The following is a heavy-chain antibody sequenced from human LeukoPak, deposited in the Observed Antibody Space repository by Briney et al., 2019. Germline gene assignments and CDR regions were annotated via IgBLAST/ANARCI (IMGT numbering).Heavy chain of an antibody. Sequence: GGSLRLSCAPSGFTFSSYAMHWVRQAPGKGLEWVAVISYDGSNKYYADSVKGRFTISRDNSKNTLYLQMNSLRAEDTAVYYCARDRVEYSSSSDWFDPWGQGTLVTVSS. CDR1: GFTFSSYA. CDR3: ARDRVEYSSSSDWFDP. J-gene: IGHJ5*02. CDR2: ISYDGSNK. D-gene: IGHD6-6*01. V-gene: IGHV3-30-3*01.